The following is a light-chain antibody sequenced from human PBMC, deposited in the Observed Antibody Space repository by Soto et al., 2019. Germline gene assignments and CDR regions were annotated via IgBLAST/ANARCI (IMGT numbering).Light chain of an antibody. V-gene: IGKV3-20*01. CDR1: QSVSSSY. Sequence: ENVLTQSPGTLSLSPGERATLSCRASQSVSSSYLAWYQQKPGQAPRLLIYGASSRATGIPARFSGSGSGTEFTLTISSLQSEDFAVYYCQHYANWPLTFGGGTKVDIK. J-gene: IGKJ4*01. CDR2: GAS. CDR3: QHYANWPLT.